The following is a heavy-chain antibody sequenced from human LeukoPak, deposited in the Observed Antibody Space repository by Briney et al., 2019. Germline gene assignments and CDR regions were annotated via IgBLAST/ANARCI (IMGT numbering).Heavy chain of an antibody. CDR2: ISFDGSDK. D-gene: IGHD5-24*01. J-gene: IGHJ6*03. CDR3: ARAPVEMATIRYYYYFMDV. CDR1: GFTFTSCA. V-gene: IGHV3-30*01. Sequence: PGGSLRLSCAASGFTFTSCAMEWVRQAPGKGPEWVAVISFDGSDKYYADSVKGRFTVFRDNSKKTVYLRMNSLRPEDTAVYFCARAPVEMATIRYYYYFMDVWGKGTTVTVSS.